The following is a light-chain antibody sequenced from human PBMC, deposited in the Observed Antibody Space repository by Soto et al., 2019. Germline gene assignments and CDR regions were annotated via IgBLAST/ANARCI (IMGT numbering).Light chain of an antibody. CDR1: SSDVGGYKY. V-gene: IGLV2-14*01. Sequence: QSVLTQPASVSGSPGQSITISCTGTSSDVGGYKYVSWYQQHPGKAPKLLIYEVTNRPSGVSNHFSGSKSGNTASLTISGLQAEDEADYYCSSYTSSSPCVFGTGTKVTVL. CDR3: SSYTSSSPCV. CDR2: EVT. J-gene: IGLJ1*01.